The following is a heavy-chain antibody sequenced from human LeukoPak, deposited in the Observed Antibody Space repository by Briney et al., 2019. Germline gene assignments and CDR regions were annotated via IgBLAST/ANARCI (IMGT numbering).Heavy chain of an antibody. V-gene: IGHV3-21*01. CDR1: GFTFSRHT. CDR3: ARDQGVYCSGGSCTAFDI. D-gene: IGHD2-15*01. CDR2: ISSSSSYI. J-gene: IGHJ3*02. Sequence: GGSLRLSCAASGFTFSRHTMNWVRQAPGKGLEWVSSISSSSSYIYYADSVKGRFTISRDNTKNSLHLLMNSLRVEDTAVYYCARDQGVYCSGGSCTAFDIWGQGTMVTVSS.